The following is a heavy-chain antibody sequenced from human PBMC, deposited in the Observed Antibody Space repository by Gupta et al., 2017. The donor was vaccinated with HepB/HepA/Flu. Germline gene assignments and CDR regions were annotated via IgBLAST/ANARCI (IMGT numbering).Heavy chain of an antibody. CDR3: ARGSFGDCCSDDYPTLGFDY. V-gene: IGHV4-31*03. CDR2: ISYSGIT. J-gene: IGHJ4*02. Sequence: QVQLQESGPRLVKPSQTLSLTCSVSGGSTSSGGYYWSWIRQHPGKGLEWIGYISYSGITYYSPSLKSRVSISVDTSQNQLSLKVSSVIAADTAVYYCARGSFGDCCSDDYPTLGFDYWGQGILVTVSS. CDR1: GGSTSSGGYY. D-gene: IGHD2-2*03.